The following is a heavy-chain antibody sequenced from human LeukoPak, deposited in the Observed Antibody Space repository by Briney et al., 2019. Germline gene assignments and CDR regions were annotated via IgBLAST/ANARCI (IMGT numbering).Heavy chain of an antibody. CDR1: GGSISSGGYS. CDR3: ARDRASYGSGGYYSVGWFDP. V-gene: IGHV4-30-2*01. CDR2: IYHSGST. Sequence: PSQTLSLTCAVSGGSISSGGYSWSWIRQPPGKGLEWIRYIYHSGSTYYNPSLKSRVTISEDRSKNQFSLKLSSVTAADTAVYYCARDRASYGSGGYYSVGWFDPWGQGTLVTVSS. J-gene: IGHJ5*02. D-gene: IGHD3-10*01.